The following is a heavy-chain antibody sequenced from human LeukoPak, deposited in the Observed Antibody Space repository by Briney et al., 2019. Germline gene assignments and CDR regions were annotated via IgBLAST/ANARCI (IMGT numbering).Heavy chain of an antibody. D-gene: IGHD5-18*01. CDR2: TYYRSRWYN. J-gene: IGHJ3*02. Sequence: SQTLSLTCAISGDSVSSNSAAWNWIRQSPSRGLEWLGRTYYRSRWYNDYAVSLKSRITINPDTSKNQFSLQLNSVTPEDTAVYYCARAMVISGAFDIWGQGTMVTVSS. V-gene: IGHV6-1*01. CDR3: ARAMVISGAFDI. CDR1: GDSVSSNSAA.